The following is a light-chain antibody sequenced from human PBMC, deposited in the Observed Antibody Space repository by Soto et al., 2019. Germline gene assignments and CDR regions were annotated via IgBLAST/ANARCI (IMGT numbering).Light chain of an antibody. CDR1: QSVSSN. Sequence: EIVMTQSPATLSVSPGERATISCRASQSVSSNLAWYQQKPGQAPRLLIYGTSTRATGIPARFSGSGSGTEFALTISSLQSEDFAVYYCQHYNNWPRTFGQGTKVEI. V-gene: IGKV3-15*01. CDR2: GTS. J-gene: IGKJ1*01. CDR3: QHYNNWPRT.